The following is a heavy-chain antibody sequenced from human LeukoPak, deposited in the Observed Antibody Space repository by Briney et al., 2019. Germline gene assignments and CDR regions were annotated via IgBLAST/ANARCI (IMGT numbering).Heavy chain of an antibody. Sequence: ASVKVSCKASGYTFTGYYMHWVRQAPGQGLEWMGWINPNSGGTNYAQKFQGRVTMTRDTSSSTAYMELSRLRSDDTAVYYCARESTPADGYSSNNFDYWGQGTLVTVSS. CDR3: ARESTPADGYSSNNFDY. CDR2: INPNSGGT. V-gene: IGHV1-2*02. D-gene: IGHD6-13*01. J-gene: IGHJ4*02. CDR1: GYTFTGYY.